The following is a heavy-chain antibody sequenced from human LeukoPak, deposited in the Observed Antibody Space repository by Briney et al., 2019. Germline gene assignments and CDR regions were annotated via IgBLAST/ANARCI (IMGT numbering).Heavy chain of an antibody. D-gene: IGHD2-15*01. V-gene: IGHV4-34*01. Sequence: SETLSLTCAVYGVSFSGYYWSWLRQPPGKGLEWIGEINHSGSTNYNPSLKSRVTISVDTSKNQFSLKLSSVTAADTAVYYCANRYCSGGSCYPSEFDYWGQGTLVTVSS. CDR3: ANRYCSGGSCYPSEFDY. CDR1: GVSFSGYY. J-gene: IGHJ4*02. CDR2: INHSGST.